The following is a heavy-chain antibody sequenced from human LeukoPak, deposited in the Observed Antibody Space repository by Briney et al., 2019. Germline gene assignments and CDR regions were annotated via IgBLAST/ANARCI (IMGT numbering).Heavy chain of an antibody. J-gene: IGHJ4*02. CDR3: ARDPEGSGCYFDY. D-gene: IGHD6-19*01. V-gene: IGHV1-46*01. Sequence: GASVKVSSKASVYTFTSYIMHWGRQAPGQGREWMGVINPSGGSTSYAQKFQGRGTMTRDTSTSMVYMELTSLRSEDTAVYFCARDPEGSGCYFDYWGQGTLVTVSS. CDR2: INPSGGST. CDR1: VYTFTSYI.